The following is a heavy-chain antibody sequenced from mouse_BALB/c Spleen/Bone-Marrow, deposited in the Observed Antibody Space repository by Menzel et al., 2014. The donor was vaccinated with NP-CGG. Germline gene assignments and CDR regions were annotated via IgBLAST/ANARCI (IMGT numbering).Heavy chain of an antibody. Sequence: QVQLQQSGSELVRPGSSVKIFCKASGYVFSTYWMNWVKQRPGQGLERIGQIYPGDGDTNYNGKFKDKVILTADKSSSTAYMQLSSLTSEDSAVYFCARSGKGAMDYWGQGTSVTVSS. D-gene: IGHD2-1*01. V-gene: IGHV1-80*01. CDR2: IYPGDGDT. J-gene: IGHJ4*01. CDR1: GYVFSTYW. CDR3: ARSGKGAMDY.